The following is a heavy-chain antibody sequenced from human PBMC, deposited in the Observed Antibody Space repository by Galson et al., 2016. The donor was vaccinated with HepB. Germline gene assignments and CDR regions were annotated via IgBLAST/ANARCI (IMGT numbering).Heavy chain of an antibody. J-gene: IGHJ3*01. CDR3: ARVPVTGTYYTAASDV. Sequence: SETLSLTCTVSGDSISSHYWGWIRQPPGKGLEWIGYMHSSGGSKYNPSLNSRLPISLDTSKNQFSLKLTSVIAADTAVYYCARVPVTGTYYTAASDVCGLATVVTVSS. D-gene: IGHD1-26*01. CDR1: GDSISSHY. CDR2: MHSSGGS. V-gene: IGHV4-59*11.